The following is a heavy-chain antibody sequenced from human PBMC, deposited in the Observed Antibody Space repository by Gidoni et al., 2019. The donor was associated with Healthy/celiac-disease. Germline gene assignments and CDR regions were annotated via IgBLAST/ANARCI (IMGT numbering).Heavy chain of an antibody. CDR1: GGSFSGYY. V-gene: IGHV4-34*01. Sequence: QVQLQQWGAGLLKPSETLSRTCAVDGGSFSGYYWSWIRPPPGKGLEWIGEINHSGSTNYNPSLKSRVTISVDTSKNQFSLKLSSVTAADTAVYYCARDLGGGGDCCWGQGTLVTVSS. CDR2: INHSGST. J-gene: IGHJ4*02. D-gene: IGHD2-21*02. CDR3: ARDLGGGGDCC.